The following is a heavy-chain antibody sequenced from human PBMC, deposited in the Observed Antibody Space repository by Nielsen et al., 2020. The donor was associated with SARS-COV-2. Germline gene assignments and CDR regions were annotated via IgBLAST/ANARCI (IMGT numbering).Heavy chain of an antibody. D-gene: IGHD6-13*01. Sequence: GGSLRLSCAASGFTVNRNYMSWVRQAPGKGLEWVSLMYAGASTFYADSVKGRFTISRHNAENTVYLQMNSLRTDDTAVYYCARDLDPWQQLGNNWFDPWGQGTLVTVSS. J-gene: IGHJ5*02. CDR2: MYAGAST. CDR1: GFTVNRNY. V-gene: IGHV3-53*04. CDR3: ARDLDPWQQLGNNWFDP.